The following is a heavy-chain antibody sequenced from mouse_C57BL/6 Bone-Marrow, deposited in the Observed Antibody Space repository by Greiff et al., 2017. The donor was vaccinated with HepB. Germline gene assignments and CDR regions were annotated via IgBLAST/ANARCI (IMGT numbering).Heavy chain of an antibody. D-gene: IGHD1-1*01. CDR3: ARQITTVVDWYFDV. V-gene: IGHV5-17*01. J-gene: IGHJ1*03. CDR2: ISSGSSTI. CDR1: GFTFSDYG. Sequence: EVKLMESGGGLVKPGGSLKLSCAASGFTFSDYGMHWVRQAPEKGLEWVAYISSGSSTIYYADTVKGRFTISRDNAKNTLFLQMTRLRSEDTAMYYCARQITTVVDWYFDVWGTGTTVTVSS.